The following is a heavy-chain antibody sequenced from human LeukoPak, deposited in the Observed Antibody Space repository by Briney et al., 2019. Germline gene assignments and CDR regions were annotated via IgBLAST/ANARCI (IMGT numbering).Heavy chain of an antibody. D-gene: IGHD3-10*01. J-gene: IGHJ2*01. CDR1: GGSISSGDYY. Sequence: PSETLSLTCTVSGGSISSGDYYWSWIRQPPGKGLEWIGYIYYSGSTYYNPSLRSRVTISVDTSKNQFSLKLSSVTAADTAVYYCARSGSDWYFDLWGRGTLVTVSS. CDR3: ARSGSDWYFDL. CDR2: IYYSGST. V-gene: IGHV4-30-4*08.